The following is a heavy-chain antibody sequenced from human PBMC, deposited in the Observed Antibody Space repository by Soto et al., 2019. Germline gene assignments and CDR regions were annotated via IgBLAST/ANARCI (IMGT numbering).Heavy chain of an antibody. J-gene: IGHJ4*02. V-gene: IGHV5-51*01. D-gene: IGHD6-19*01. Sequence: SGESLKISCKGSGYSFTSYWIGWVRQMPGKGLEWMGIIYPGDSDTRYSPSFQGQVTISADKSISTAYLQWSSLKASDTAMYYCASSYTSNSSGWSVDGFDYWGQGTLVTVSS. CDR1: GYSFTSYW. CDR2: IYPGDSDT. CDR3: ASSYTSNSSGWSVDGFDY.